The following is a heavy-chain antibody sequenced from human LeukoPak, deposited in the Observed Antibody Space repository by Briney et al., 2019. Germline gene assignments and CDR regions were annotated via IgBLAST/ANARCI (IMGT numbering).Heavy chain of an antibody. Sequence: SETLSLTCAVYGGSFSGYYWSWIRQLPGKGLEWIGEINHSGSTNYNPSLKSRVTISVDTSKNQFSLKLSSVTAADTAVYYCARGYGYSSSSGPHDYWGQGTLVTVSS. CDR3: ARGYGYSSSSGPHDY. V-gene: IGHV4-34*01. J-gene: IGHJ4*02. D-gene: IGHD6-6*01. CDR2: INHSGST. CDR1: GGSFSGYY.